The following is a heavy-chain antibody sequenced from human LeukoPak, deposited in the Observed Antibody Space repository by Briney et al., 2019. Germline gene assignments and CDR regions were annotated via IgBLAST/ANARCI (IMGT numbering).Heavy chain of an antibody. D-gene: IGHD3-10*01. CDR3: AKDTGQYYYGSGSFH. J-gene: IGHJ4*02. CDR1: GFTFSSYE. Sequence: GGSLRLSCAASGFTFSSYEMNWVRQAPGKGLEWVAFIRYDGSNKYYADSVKGRFTISRDNSKNTLFLQMNSLRAEDTAVYYCAKDTGQYYYGSGSFHWGQGTLVTVSS. CDR2: IRYDGSNK. V-gene: IGHV3-30*02.